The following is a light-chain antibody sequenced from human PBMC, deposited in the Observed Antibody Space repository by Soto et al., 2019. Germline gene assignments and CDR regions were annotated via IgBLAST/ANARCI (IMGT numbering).Light chain of an antibody. CDR1: SSDVGGYNY. CDR3: SSYTSSSIDYV. CDR2: EVS. J-gene: IGLJ1*01. V-gene: IGLV2-14*01. Sequence: QSALTQPASVSGSTGRSITISCTGTSSDVGGYNYVSWYQQQPGKAPKLMIYEVSNRPSGVSNRFSGSKSGNTASLTISGLQAEDEADYYCSSYTSSSIDYVFGTGTQLTVL.